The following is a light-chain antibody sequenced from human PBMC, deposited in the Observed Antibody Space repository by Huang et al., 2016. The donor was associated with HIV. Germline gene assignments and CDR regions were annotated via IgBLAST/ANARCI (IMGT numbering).Light chain of an antibody. CDR3: QQTYTTPYT. Sequence: IQMTQSPSSLSASVGDSVTITCRASQSVSTYLNWYQQRPGNAPKLLIYSASTLQSGVPSRCSGGGFETDFTLTISSLRPEDFAAYYCQQTYTTPYTFGHGTKLEIK. CDR1: QSVSTY. J-gene: IGKJ2*01. CDR2: SAS. V-gene: IGKV1-39*01.